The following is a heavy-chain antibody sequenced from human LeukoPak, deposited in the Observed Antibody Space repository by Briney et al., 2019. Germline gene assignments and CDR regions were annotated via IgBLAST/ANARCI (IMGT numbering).Heavy chain of an antibody. CDR2: ISSSSSYI. J-gene: IGHJ4*02. D-gene: IGHD3-22*01. CDR3: AKDHIPDGDSSGYLFDY. Sequence: KTGGSLRLSCAASGFTFSSYSMNWVRQAPGKGLEWVSSISSSSSYIYYADSVKGRFTISRDNSKNTLYLQMNSLRAEDTAVYYCAKDHIPDGDSSGYLFDYWGQGTLVTVSS. V-gene: IGHV3-21*01. CDR1: GFTFSSYS.